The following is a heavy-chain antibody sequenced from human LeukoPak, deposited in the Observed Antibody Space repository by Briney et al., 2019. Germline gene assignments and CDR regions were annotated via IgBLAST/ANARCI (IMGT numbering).Heavy chain of an antibody. CDR2: FKTKMAGGTI. J-gene: IGHJ4*02. CDR1: GFSFSNAY. V-gene: IGHV3-15*01. D-gene: IGHD7-27*01. CDR3: AAGLGTSDFDY. Sequence: GGSLTLSCAAWGFSFSNAYMRGVRQAPGKGREWVVRFKTKMAGGTIDYVAPVRGRFTISRDDSRNTLYLQMSRLTTADTAVYYCAAGLGTSDFDYWGQGTLVTVSS.